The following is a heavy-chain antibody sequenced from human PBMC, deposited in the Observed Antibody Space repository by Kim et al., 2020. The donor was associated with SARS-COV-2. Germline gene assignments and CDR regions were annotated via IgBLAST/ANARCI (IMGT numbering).Heavy chain of an antibody. Sequence: ASVKVSCKVSGYTLTELSMHWVRQAPGKGLEWMGGFDPEDGETIYAQKFQGRVTMTEDTSTDTAYMELSSLRSEDTAVYYCATRAPTRGMITFGGVIVIGRNYYDGMDVWGQGTTVTVSS. D-gene: IGHD3-16*02. CDR1: GYTLTELS. J-gene: IGHJ6*02. CDR2: FDPEDGET. V-gene: IGHV1-24*01. CDR3: ATRAPTRGMITFGGVIVIGRNYYDGMDV.